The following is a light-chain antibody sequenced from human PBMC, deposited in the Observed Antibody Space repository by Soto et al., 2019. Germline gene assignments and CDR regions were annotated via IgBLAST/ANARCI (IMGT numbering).Light chain of an antibody. CDR3: SSYTSSSTPHVV. CDR2: DVS. V-gene: IGLV2-14*01. Sequence: QSALTQPASVSGSPGQSITISCTGTSSDVGGYNYVSWYQQHPGKAPKLMSYDVSNRPSGVSNRFSGSKSGNTASLPISGLQAEDEADYYCSSYTSSSTPHVVFGGGTKLTVL. CDR1: SSDVGGYNY. J-gene: IGLJ2*01.